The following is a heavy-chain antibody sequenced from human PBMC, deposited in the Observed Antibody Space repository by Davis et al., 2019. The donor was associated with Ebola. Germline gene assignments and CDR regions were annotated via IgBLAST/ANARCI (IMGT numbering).Heavy chain of an antibody. V-gene: IGHV1-69*13. CDR1: GGTFSSYA. CDR2: IIPIFGTA. Sequence: SVKVSCKASGGTFSSYAISWVRQAPGQGLEWMGGIIPIFGTANYAQKFQGRVTITADESTSTAYMELSSLRSEDTAVYYCARDRLYDGSGQFGGGFDYWGQGTLVTVSS. CDR3: ARDRLYDGSGQFGGGFDY. J-gene: IGHJ4*02. D-gene: IGHD3-22*01.